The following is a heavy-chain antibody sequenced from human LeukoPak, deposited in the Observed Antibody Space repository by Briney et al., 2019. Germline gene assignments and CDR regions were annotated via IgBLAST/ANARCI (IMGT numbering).Heavy chain of an antibody. CDR1: GFTFSSYA. CDR3: ARAPTLVYYFDY. Sequence: PGGSLRLSCAASGFTFSSYAMSWVRQAPGKGLEWVSAISGSGGSTYYADSVKGRFTISRDNSKNTLYLQMNSLRAEDTAVYYCARAPTLVYYFDYWGQGTLVTVSS. V-gene: IGHV3-23*01. J-gene: IGHJ4*02. CDR2: ISGSGGST. D-gene: IGHD2-15*01.